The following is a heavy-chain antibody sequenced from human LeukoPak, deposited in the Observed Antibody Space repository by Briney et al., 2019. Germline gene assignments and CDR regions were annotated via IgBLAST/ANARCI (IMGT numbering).Heavy chain of an antibody. CDR1: GFTFSSFS. D-gene: IGHD4-11*01. CDR2: ISYSSNTI. Sequence: GGSLRLSCAASGFTFSSFSMNWVRQAPGKGLERVSYISYSSNTIYYADSVKGRFTISRDNAKNSLYLQVNSLRAEDTAVDYCARDYSNGQSAHWGQGTLVTVSS. J-gene: IGHJ4*02. CDR3: ARDYSNGQSAH. V-gene: IGHV3-48*01.